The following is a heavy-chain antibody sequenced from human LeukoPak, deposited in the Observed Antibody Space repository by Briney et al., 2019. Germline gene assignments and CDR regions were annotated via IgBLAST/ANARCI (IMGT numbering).Heavy chain of an antibody. J-gene: IGHJ4*02. CDR2: ISTYNGNT. CDR3: ARDPTEDFWSGFYSYFDF. V-gene: IGHV1-18*04. CDR1: GYTFTSYY. Sequence: ASVKVSCKASGYTFTSYYMHWVRHAPGQGLEWMGGISTYNGNTNYAQKFQGRVTMTTDTSTSTAYMELRSLRSDDTAVYYCARDPTEDFWSGFYSYFDFWGQGTLVTVSS. D-gene: IGHD3-3*01.